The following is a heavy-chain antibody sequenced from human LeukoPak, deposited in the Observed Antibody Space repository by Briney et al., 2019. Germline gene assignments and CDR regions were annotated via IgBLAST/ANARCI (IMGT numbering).Heavy chain of an antibody. V-gene: IGHV4-30-4*01. CDR2: IYYSGST. D-gene: IGHD2-21*02. Sequence: PSETLSLTCTVSGGSISSGDYYWSWIRQPPGKGLEWIGYIYYSGSTYYNPSLKSRVTISVDTSKNQFSLKLSSVTAADTAVYYCARGPTYCGGDCYIFDYWGQGTLVTVSS. CDR3: ARGPTYCGGDCYIFDY. J-gene: IGHJ4*02. CDR1: GGSISSGDYY.